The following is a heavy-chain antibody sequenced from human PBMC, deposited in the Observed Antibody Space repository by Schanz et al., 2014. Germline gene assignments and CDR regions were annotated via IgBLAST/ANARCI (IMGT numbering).Heavy chain of an antibody. CDR3: ARGVRIDY. V-gene: IGHV3-21*05. Sequence: EVQLVESGGGLVKPGGSLRLSCAASGFTFNNFNMNWVRQAPGKGLEWVSDISDSGDSTHYADSVKGRFTISRDNAKNSLFLQMNSLRAEDTAVYYCARGVRIDYWGQGTLVTVSS. CDR1: GFTFNNFN. J-gene: IGHJ4*02. CDR2: ISDSGDST. D-gene: IGHD3-3*01.